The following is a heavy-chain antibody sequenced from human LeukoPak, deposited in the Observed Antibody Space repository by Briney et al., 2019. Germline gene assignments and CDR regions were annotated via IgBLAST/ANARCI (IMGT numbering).Heavy chain of an antibody. D-gene: IGHD3-22*01. Sequence: GGSLRLSCAASGLTFSSHWMHWVRQAPGKGLEWVSVIYSGGRTFYADSVKGRFTISRDNSKNTLYLQMNSLRAEDTAVYYCAIYDSSGYYNYWGQGTLVTVSS. CDR3: AIYDSSGYYNY. CDR1: GLTFSSHW. CDR2: IYSGGRT. V-gene: IGHV3-53*01. J-gene: IGHJ4*02.